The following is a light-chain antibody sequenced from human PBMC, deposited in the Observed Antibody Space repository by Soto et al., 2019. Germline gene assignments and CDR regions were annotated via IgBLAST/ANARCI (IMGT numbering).Light chain of an antibody. Sequence: IVVTKSTGTLSLSPGERATLSCRASQSVTTQLAWYQQKPGQAPRLIIHGASSRATGVPDRITGSGSGTDFTLSISRLEPEDFPVYYCQQYGGSTRTFGQGTKVDIK. J-gene: IGKJ1*01. V-gene: IGKV3-20*01. CDR1: QSVTTQ. CDR2: GAS. CDR3: QQYGGSTRT.